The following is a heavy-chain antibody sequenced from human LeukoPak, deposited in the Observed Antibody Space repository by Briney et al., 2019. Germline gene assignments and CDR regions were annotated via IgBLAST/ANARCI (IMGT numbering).Heavy chain of an antibody. J-gene: IGHJ5*02. V-gene: IGHV4-59*10. CDR3: ARVGALDWFDP. CDR1: GGSISSYY. CDR2: IYTSGST. D-gene: IGHD1-26*01. Sequence: SETLSLTCTVDGGSISSYYWSWVRQPAGKGLEWLGRIYTSGSTNYNPSLKSRVTMSVDTSKNQFSLKLSSVTAADTAVYYCARVGALDWFDPWGQGTLVTVSS.